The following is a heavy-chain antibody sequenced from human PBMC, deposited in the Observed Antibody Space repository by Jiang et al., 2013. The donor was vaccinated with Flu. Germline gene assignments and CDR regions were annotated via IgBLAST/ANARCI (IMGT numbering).Heavy chain of an antibody. CDR3: ARAYCSTTSCYTSNWFDP. V-gene: IGHV3-33*01. Sequence: QLVESGGGVVQPGRSLRLSCTTSGFTFSTSGMHWVRQAPGKGLEWVAVIWSDGSNKYYADSVKGRFTISRDNSKNSLYLQMDSLRAEDTAVYYCARAYCSTTSCYTSNWFDPWGQGTLVTVSS. D-gene: IGHD2-2*01. CDR1: GFTFSTSG. J-gene: IGHJ5*02. CDR2: IWSDGSNK.